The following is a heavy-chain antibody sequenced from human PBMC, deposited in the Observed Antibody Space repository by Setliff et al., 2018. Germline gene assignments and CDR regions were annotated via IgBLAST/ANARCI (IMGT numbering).Heavy chain of an antibody. D-gene: IGHD4-17*01. V-gene: IGHV5-51*01. CDR1: GYSFTSYW. J-gene: IGHJ6*02. CDR3: ARSDDGDYFAWDSYGMDV. CDR2: IYPGDSDT. Sequence: GESLKISCKGSGYSFTSYWIAWVRQMPGKGLEWRGIIYPGDSDTRYSPSFQGQVTISADRSTRTAYLQWSYLKASDTAFYYCARSDDGDYFAWDSYGMDVWGQGTTVTVSS.